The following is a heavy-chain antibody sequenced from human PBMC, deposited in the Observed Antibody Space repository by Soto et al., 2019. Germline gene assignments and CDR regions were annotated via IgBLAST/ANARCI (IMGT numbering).Heavy chain of an antibody. CDR2: ISGYDGNT. J-gene: IGHJ4*02. CDR1: GFTLNDFG. V-gene: IGHV1-18*01. Sequence: QVQLVQSGAEVKKSGASVKVSCKSSGFTLNDFGVSWVRQAPGQGLEWVGWISGYDGNTNFAQKYEGRVTMTIDSSTSTAYMELSNLRSDDTAMYYCAREKWFGQTPFDSWGQGTLVTVSS. CDR3: AREKWFGQTPFDS. D-gene: IGHD3-10*01.